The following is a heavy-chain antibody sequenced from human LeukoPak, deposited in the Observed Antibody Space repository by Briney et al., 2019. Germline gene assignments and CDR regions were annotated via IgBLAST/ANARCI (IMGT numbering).Heavy chain of an antibody. Sequence: GGSLRLSCAASGFTFDDYGMSWVRQAPGKGLEWVSGINWNGGSTGYADSVKGRFTISRDNAKNSLYLQMNSLRAEDTALYYCARAHSRYYDSSGYYYFFFDPWGQGTLVTVSS. V-gene: IGHV3-20*04. D-gene: IGHD3-22*01. CDR1: GFTFDDYG. CDR3: ARAHSRYYDSSGYYYFFFDP. CDR2: INWNGGST. J-gene: IGHJ5*02.